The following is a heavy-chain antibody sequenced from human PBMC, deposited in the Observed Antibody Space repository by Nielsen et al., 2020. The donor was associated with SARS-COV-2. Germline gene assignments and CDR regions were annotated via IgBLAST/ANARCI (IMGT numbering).Heavy chain of an antibody. V-gene: IGHV3-20*03. D-gene: IGHD3-3*01. CDR2: INWNGGST. J-gene: IGHJ4*02. Sequence: WIRQPPGKGLEWVSGINWNGGSTGYADSVKGRFTISRDNAKNSLYLQMNSLRAEDTAVYYCARGRNLDFWSGYSAFRTDYWGQGTLVTVSS. CDR3: ARGRNLDFWSGYSAFRTDY.